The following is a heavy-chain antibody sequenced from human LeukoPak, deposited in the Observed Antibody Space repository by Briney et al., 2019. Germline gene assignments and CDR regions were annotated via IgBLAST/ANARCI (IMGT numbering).Heavy chain of an antibody. CDR1: GFMFSSYG. CDR2: IAGSGYST. Sequence: GGSLRLSCAASGFMFSSYGMSWVRQAPGKGLEWVSSIAGSGYSTNYADSVKDRFTISRDYSKSTLYLQMNSLRDDDTAIYYCARGGAYGSGSYLADWGQGILVTVSS. V-gene: IGHV3-23*01. CDR3: ARGGAYGSGSYLAD. J-gene: IGHJ4*02. D-gene: IGHD3-10*01.